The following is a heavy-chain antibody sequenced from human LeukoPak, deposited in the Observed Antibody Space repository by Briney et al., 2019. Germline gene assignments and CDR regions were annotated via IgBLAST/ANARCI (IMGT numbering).Heavy chain of an antibody. CDR1: GFTFSSYG. Sequence: PGGSLRLSCAASGFTFSSYGMHWVRQAPGKGLEWVAVIWYDGSNKHYADSVKGRFTISRDNSKNTLYLQMNSLRAEDTAVYYCAREDRRRYWFDPWGQGTLVTVSS. CDR3: AREDRRRYWFDP. CDR2: IWYDGSNK. J-gene: IGHJ5*02. V-gene: IGHV3-33*01.